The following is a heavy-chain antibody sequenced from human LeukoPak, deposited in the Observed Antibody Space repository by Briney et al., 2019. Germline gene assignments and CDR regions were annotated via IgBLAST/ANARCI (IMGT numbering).Heavy chain of an antibody. Sequence: GGSLRLSCAASGFTFSSYSMNWVRQAPGKGLEWVSSISSSSSYIYYADSVKGRFTISRDNAKNSILYLQMNSLRAEDTAVYYCARGRYDFWSGYYTFDYWGQGTLVTVSS. V-gene: IGHV3-21*01. D-gene: IGHD3-3*01. CDR3: ARGRYDFWSGYYTFDY. J-gene: IGHJ4*02. CDR1: GFTFSSYS. CDR2: ISSSSSYI.